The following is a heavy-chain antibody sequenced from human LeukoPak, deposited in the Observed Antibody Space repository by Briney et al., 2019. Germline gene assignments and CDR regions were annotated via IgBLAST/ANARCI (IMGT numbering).Heavy chain of an antibody. D-gene: IGHD6-13*01. V-gene: IGHV1-18*01. CDR3: ARDLRGGTAAGTRGDY. Sequence: ASVKVSCKASGYTFTSYGISWVRQAPGQGLEWMGWISAYNGNTNYAQKLQGRVTMTTDTSTSTAYMELRSLRSDDTAVYYCARDLRGGTAAGTRGDYWGQGTLDTVSS. CDR1: GYTFTSYG. CDR2: ISAYNGNT. J-gene: IGHJ4*02.